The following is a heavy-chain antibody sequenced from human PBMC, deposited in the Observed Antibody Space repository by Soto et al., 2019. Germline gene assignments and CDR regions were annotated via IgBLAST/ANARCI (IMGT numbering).Heavy chain of an antibody. CDR2: FCYTGST. V-gene: IGHV4-59*02. CDR1: GGSVIGRC. D-gene: IGHD3-22*01. Sequence: PSETLSLTCTVSGGSVIGRCCILFRHSPGKGLEWIGYFCYTGSTNYNPSLKSRVTISVDRSKTQCSLKLTSVTAADTAVYYCAKSHYDSSGYYIIDHWGQGTLVTVSS. J-gene: IGHJ5*02. CDR3: AKSHYDSSGYYIIDH.